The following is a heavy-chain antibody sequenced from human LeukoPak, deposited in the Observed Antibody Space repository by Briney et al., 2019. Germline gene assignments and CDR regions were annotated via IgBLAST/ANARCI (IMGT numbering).Heavy chain of an antibody. CDR1: GFTFRQYY. CDR2: ISSSGSTI. D-gene: IGHD3-22*01. J-gene: IGHJ6*03. Sequence: GGALRLFWAACGFTFRQYYMRWIRQAPGKGLEGDWDISSSGSTIYYADSVKGRFTISRDNAKNCLYLQMSSLNAEDTAVYYCARDHDISGSHYYYYYLDVWRKG. V-gene: IGHV3-11*01. CDR3: ARDHDISGSHYYYYYLDV.